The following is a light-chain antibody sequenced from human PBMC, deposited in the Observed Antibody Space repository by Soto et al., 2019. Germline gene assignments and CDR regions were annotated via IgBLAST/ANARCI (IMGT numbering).Light chain of an antibody. CDR2: KVS. CDR3: MQGTHWPPYT. CDR1: QSLAYSDGNTD. Sequence: DVVMTQSPLSLPVTLGQPASISCRSSQSLAYSDGNTDLNWFQHRPGQSPRRLIYKVSNRDSGVPDRFSGSGSGTDFTLKISRVEAEDVGVYYCMQGTHWPPYTFGQGTKLEIK. V-gene: IGKV2-30*01. J-gene: IGKJ2*01.